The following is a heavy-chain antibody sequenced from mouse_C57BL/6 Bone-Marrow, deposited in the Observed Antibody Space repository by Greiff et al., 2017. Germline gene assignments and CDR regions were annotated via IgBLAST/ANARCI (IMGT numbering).Heavy chain of an antibody. D-gene: IGHD1-1*01. CDR2: IHPNSGST. Sequence: QVQLQQPGAELVKPGASVKLSCKASGYTFTSYWMHWVKQRPGQGLEWIGMIHPNSGSTNYNEKFKSKATLTVDKSSSTAYMQLSSLTSEDSAVYYCARCGGSSSFYWYFDVWGTGTTVTVSS. V-gene: IGHV1-64*01. J-gene: IGHJ1*03. CDR1: GYTFTSYW. CDR3: ARCGGSSSFYWYFDV.